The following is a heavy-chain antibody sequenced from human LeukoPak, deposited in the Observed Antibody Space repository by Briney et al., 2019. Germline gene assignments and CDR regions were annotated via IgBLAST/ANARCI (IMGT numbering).Heavy chain of an antibody. CDR2: ISASGGST. CDR1: GFTFSNYG. D-gene: IGHD4-17*01. Sequence: GGTLRLSCAASGFTFSNYGMNWVRQAPGKGLEWVSAISASGGSTYYADSVKGRFIISRDNSKNTLYLQMNSLRVEDTAAYYCAKKTVTTTYYFDDWGQGTLVTVSS. J-gene: IGHJ4*02. V-gene: IGHV3-23*01. CDR3: AKKTVTTTYYFDD.